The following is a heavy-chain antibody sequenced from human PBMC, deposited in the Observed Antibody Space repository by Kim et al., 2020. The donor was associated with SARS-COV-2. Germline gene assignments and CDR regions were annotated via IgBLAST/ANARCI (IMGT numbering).Heavy chain of an antibody. CDR2: IYYSGST. J-gene: IGHJ4*02. CDR1: GGSISSSSYY. V-gene: IGHV4-39*01. Sequence: SETLSLTCTVSGGSISSSSYYWGWIRQPPGKGLEWIGSIYYSGSTYYNPSLKSRVTISVDTSKNQFSLKLSSVTAADTAVYYCARHLNIMSIAARLSDFDYWGQGTLVTVSS. CDR3: ARHLNIMSIAARLSDFDY. D-gene: IGHD6-6*01.